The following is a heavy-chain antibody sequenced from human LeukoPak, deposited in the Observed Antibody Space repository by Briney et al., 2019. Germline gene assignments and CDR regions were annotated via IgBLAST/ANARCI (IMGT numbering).Heavy chain of an antibody. Sequence: GGSLRLSCAASGFSFSSYAMSWVRQAPGKGLEWVSGINGRGDSTVYADSVKGRFTISRDNSKSTLYLQMNSLRVEDTAGYYCAKSPVPYCSGGSCYGMDVWGQGTTVTVSS. V-gene: IGHV3-23*01. CDR2: INGRGDST. D-gene: IGHD2-15*01. J-gene: IGHJ6*02. CDR1: GFSFSSYA. CDR3: AKSPVPYCSGGSCYGMDV.